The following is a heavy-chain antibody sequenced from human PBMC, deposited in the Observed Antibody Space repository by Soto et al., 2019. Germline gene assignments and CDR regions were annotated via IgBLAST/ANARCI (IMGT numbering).Heavy chain of an antibody. V-gene: IGHV4-59*01. D-gene: IGHD3-22*01. CDR3: ARGYYDSSGQSNTFDI. CDR2: VYYSGST. Sequence: ASETLSLTCTVSGASISSSYWSWIRQSPGKGLEWIGYVYYSGSTNYNPSLKSRVTISVDTSKNQFSLQLSSVTAADTAVYYCARGYYDSSGQSNTFDIWGQGTMVTVS. CDR1: GASISSSY. J-gene: IGHJ3*02.